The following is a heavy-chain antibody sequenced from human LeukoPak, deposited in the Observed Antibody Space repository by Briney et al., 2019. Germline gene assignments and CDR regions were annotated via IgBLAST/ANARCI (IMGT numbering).Heavy chain of an antibody. J-gene: IGHJ4*02. CDR2: ISSSSTI. D-gene: IGHD2-2*01. CDR3: ARGYYARLDY. Sequence: PGGSLRLSCAASGFTFSSYSMNWVRQAPGKGLEWVSYISSSSTIYYADSVKGRFTISRDNAKSSLYLQTNSLRAEDTAVYYCARGYYARLDYWGQGTLVTVSS. V-gene: IGHV3-48*01. CDR1: GFTFSSYS.